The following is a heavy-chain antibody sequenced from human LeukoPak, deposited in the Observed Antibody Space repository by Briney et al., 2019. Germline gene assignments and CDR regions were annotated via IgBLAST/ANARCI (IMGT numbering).Heavy chain of an antibody. J-gene: IGHJ4*02. CDR2: ISSSGSTI. D-gene: IGHD3-10*01. CDR3: ARRDYYGSGTYD. CDR1: GFTFSSSD. Sequence: GGSLRLSCAASGFTFSSSDMNWVRQAPGKGLEWVSYISSSGSTIYYADSVKGRFTISRDNAKNSLYLQMNSLRAEDTAVYYCARRDYYGSGTYDWGQGTLVTVSS. V-gene: IGHV3-48*03.